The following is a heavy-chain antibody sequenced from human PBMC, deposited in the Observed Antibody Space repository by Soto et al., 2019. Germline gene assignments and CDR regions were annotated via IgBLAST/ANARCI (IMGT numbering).Heavy chain of an antibody. CDR2: ISWNSGSI. Sequence: PGGSLRLSCAASGFTFDYYAMHWVRQAPGKGLEWVSGISWNSGSIGYADSVKGRFTISRDNAKNSLYLQMNSLRAEDTALYYCANEGPVDTAMADWGQGTLVTVSS. CDR1: GFTFDYYA. CDR3: ANEGPVDTAMAD. V-gene: IGHV3-9*01. J-gene: IGHJ4*02. D-gene: IGHD5-18*01.